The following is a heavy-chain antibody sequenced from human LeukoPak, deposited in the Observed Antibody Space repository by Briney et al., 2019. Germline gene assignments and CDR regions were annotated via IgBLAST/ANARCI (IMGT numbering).Heavy chain of an antibody. D-gene: IGHD1-26*01. J-gene: IGHJ4*02. CDR2: INHSGRT. CDR3: GTTQWELHGGFDY. Sequence: SETLSLTCAVYGGSFSGYYWSWIRQPPGKGLEWIGEINHSGRTNYNPSLKSRATISVDTSTNQSSLMPSSVPAADPAVYYWGTTQWELHGGFDYWGQGTLVTVSS. V-gene: IGHV4-34*03. CDR1: GGSFSGYY.